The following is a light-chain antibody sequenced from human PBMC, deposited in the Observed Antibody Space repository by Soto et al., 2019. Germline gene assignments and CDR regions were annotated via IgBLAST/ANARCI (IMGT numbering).Light chain of an antibody. J-gene: IGLJ1*01. V-gene: IGLV2-14*01. Sequence: QSALTQPASVSGSPGQSITISCTGTSSDVANYNYVSWYQQHPGKAPKLIIYDVSNRPSGVSNRFSGSKSAYTASLTISGLQTEDEADYYCSSYTTSSTLDVFGTGTKVTVL. CDR2: DVS. CDR1: SSDVANYNY. CDR3: SSYTTSSTLDV.